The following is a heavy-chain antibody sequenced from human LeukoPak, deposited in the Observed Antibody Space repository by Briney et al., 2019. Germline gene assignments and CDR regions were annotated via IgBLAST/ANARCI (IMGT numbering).Heavy chain of an antibody. CDR3: SYMRGFGELFFDY. CDR2: MNPNSGNT. V-gene: IGHV1-8*01. J-gene: IGHJ4*02. D-gene: IGHD3-10*01. Sequence: ASVKVSCKASGYTFTSYDINWVRQATGQGLEWMGWMNPNSGNTGYAQKFQGRVTMTRNTSISTAYMELSSLRSEDTAVYYCSYMRGFGELFFDYWGQGTLVTVSS. CDR1: GYTFTSYD.